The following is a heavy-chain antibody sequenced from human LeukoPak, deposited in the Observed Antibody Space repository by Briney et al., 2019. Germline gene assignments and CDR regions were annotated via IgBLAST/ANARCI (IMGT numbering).Heavy chain of an antibody. CDR3: ARVVGGQVWLHHFDF. Sequence: GRSLRLSCVASGFSVHNFAMHWVRQAPGKGLEWVAVISYDGSYDKYADSVKGRFTISRDNSESTVYLQMNSLRPEDTASYYCARVVGGQVWLHHFDFWGQGTLVTVSS. CDR2: ISYDGSYD. V-gene: IGHV3-30*04. CDR1: GFSVHNFA. J-gene: IGHJ4*02. D-gene: IGHD5-24*01.